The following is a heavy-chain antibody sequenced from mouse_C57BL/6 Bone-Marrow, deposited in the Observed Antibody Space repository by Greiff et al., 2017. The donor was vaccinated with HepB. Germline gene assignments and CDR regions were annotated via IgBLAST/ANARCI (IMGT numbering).Heavy chain of an antibody. Sequence: EVQLVESGGGLVKPGGSLKLSCAASGFTFSDYGMHWVRQAPEKGLEWVAYISSGSSTIYYADTVKGRFTISRDNAKNTLFLQMTSLRSADTAMSYCARNGSSYDWYFDVWGTGTTVTVSS. D-gene: IGHD1-1*01. CDR1: GFTFSDYG. CDR2: ISSGSSTI. CDR3: ARNGSSYDWYFDV. J-gene: IGHJ1*03. V-gene: IGHV5-17*01.